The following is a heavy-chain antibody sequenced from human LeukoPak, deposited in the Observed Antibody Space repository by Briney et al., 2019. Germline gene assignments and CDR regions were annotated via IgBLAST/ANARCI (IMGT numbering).Heavy chain of an antibody. CDR3: ARDHPGSTQNYDFWSGYYYYYYGVDV. Sequence: ASVKVSCKASGYTFTSYGISWVRRAPGQGLEWMGWISAYNGNTNYAQKLQGRVTMTTDTSTSTAYMELRSLRSDDTAVYYCARDHPGSTQNYDFWSGYYYYYYGVDVWGQGTTVTVSS. D-gene: IGHD3-3*01. CDR1: GYTFTSYG. CDR2: ISAYNGNT. V-gene: IGHV1-18*01. J-gene: IGHJ6*02.